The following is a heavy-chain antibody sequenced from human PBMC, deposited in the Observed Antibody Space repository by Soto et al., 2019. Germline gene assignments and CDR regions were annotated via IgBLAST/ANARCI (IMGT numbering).Heavy chain of an antibody. CDR3: ARHGGYYFDY. CDR2: IGHGGGT. D-gene: IGHD3-16*01. CDR1: GGSFGGYY. V-gene: IGHV4-34*01. Sequence: PSETLARTGAVSGGSFGGYYWTWIRQPPGRGLEWIGEIGHGGGTVYNPSLESRVTISADSSNNQFSLKLNSVTAADTAVYYCARHGGYYFDYWGQGAPVTVSS. J-gene: IGHJ4*02.